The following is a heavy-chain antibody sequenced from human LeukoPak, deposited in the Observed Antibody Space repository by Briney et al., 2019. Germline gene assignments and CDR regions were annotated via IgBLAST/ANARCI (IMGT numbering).Heavy chain of an antibody. D-gene: IGHD6-13*01. Sequence: PGGSLRLSCAASGFTFSSYEMNWVRQAPGKGLEWVSYISSSGSTIYYADSVKGRFTISRDNAKNSLYLQMNSLRAEDMALYYCAKAYSSSWYYYMDVWGKGATVTVSS. CDR1: GFTFSSYE. V-gene: IGHV3-48*03. CDR3: AKAYSSSWYYYMDV. J-gene: IGHJ6*03. CDR2: ISSSGSTI.